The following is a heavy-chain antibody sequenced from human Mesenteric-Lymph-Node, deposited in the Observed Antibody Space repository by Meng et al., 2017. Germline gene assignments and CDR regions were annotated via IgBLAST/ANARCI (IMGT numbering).Heavy chain of an antibody. Sequence: SETLSLTCTVSGGSISSYYWSWIRQPAGKGLEWIGRIYTSGSTNYNPSLKSRVTISVDTSKNQFSLKLSSVTAADTAVYYCARDNVAAADYYYYYGMDVWGQGTTVTVSS. CDR1: GGSISSYY. J-gene: IGHJ6*02. CDR3: ARDNVAAADYYYYYGMDV. CDR2: IYTSGST. V-gene: IGHV4-4*07. D-gene: IGHD6-13*01.